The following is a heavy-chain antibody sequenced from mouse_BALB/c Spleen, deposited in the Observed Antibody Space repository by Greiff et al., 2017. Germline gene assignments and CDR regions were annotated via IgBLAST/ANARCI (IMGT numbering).Heavy chain of an antibody. CDR1: GFNIKDYY. Sequence: EVQLQQSGAELVRPGALVKLSCKASGFNIKDYYMHWVKQRPEQGLEWIGWVDPENGNTIYDPKFQGKASITADTSSNTAYLQLSSLTSEDTAVYYCAQWTHYWGQGTTLTVSS. J-gene: IGHJ2*01. V-gene: IGHV14-1*02. D-gene: IGHD1-3*01. CDR2: VDPENGNT. CDR3: AQWTHY.